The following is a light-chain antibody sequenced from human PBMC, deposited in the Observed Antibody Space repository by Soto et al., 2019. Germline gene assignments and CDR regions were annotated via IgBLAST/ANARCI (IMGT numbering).Light chain of an antibody. CDR1: QSVSSTY. CDR3: QQFGRSVT. CDR2: RTS. J-gene: IGKJ1*01. Sequence: EILLTQSPGPLSLSPGERATLSCWASQSVSSTYLAWYQQKPGQAPRLLIYRTSTRATGIPDRFSGSGSGTDLTLTIRRLEPEDFAVYYCQQFGRSVTFGQGTKVDI. V-gene: IGKV3-20*01.